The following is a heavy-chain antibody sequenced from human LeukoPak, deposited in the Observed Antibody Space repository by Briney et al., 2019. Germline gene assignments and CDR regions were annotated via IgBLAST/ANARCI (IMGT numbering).Heavy chain of an antibody. CDR1: GGSISSYY. J-gene: IGHJ5*02. CDR3: VRESYYYDSSGYHNWFDP. CDR2: VYYSGST. Sequence: SETLSLTCTVSGGSISSYYWSWIRQPPGKGLEWIGYVYYSGSTNYNLSLKSRVTISVDTSKNQFSLKLSSVTAADTAVYYCVRESYYYDSSGYHNWFDPWGQGTLVTVSS. V-gene: IGHV4-59*01. D-gene: IGHD3-22*01.